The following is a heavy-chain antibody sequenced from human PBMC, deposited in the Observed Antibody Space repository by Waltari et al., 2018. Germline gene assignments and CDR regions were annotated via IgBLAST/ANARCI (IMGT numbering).Heavy chain of an antibody. Sequence: EVQLVESGGGLVQPGGSLRLSCAASGFTFSRHWMPWVRQAPGKGLEWVASLKYDGNENYYVDSVRGRFTISRDNARNSLYLQINNLRAEDTAVYYCARDHVAPGLIFDSWGQGTLVTVSS. V-gene: IGHV3-7*01. CDR2: LKYDGNEN. CDR1: GFTFSRHW. CDR3: ARDHVAPGLIFDS. D-gene: IGHD3-16*01. J-gene: IGHJ4*02.